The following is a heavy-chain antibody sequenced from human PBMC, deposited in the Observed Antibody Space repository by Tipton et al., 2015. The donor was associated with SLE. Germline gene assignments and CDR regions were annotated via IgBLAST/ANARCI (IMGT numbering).Heavy chain of an antibody. Sequence: TLSLTCAVYGGSFSGYYWSWIRQPPGKGLEWIGEINHSGGTNYNPSLKSRVTISVDTSKNQFSLKLSSVTAADTAVYYCARKGGYSSSPRYGLDVWGQGTTVTVSS. D-gene: IGHD6-13*01. CDR2: INHSGGT. V-gene: IGHV4-34*01. CDR1: GGSFSGYY. J-gene: IGHJ6*02. CDR3: ARKGGYSSSPRYGLDV.